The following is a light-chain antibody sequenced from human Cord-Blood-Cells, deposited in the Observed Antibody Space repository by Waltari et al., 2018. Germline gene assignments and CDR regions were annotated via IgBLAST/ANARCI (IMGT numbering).Light chain of an antibody. J-gene: IGLJ1*01. V-gene: IGLV2-8*01. CDR2: EVS. CDR3: SSYAGSNNLV. CDR1: SRDVGGYNY. Sequence: QSALTQPPSASGSPGQSVTISCPGPSRDVGGYNYVSWYQPHPGKAPKLMIYEVSKRPSGVPDRFSGSKSGNTASLTVSGLQAEDEADYYCSSYAGSNNLVFGTGTKVTVL.